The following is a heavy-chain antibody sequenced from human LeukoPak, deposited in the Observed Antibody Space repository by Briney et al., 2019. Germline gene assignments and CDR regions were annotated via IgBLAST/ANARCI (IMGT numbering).Heavy chain of an antibody. Sequence: SETLSLTCAVYGGSFSGYYWSWVRQPPGKGLEWIGEINHSGSTNYNPSLKSRVTISVDTSKNQFSLKLNSVTAADTAVYYCARLETYYYDSSGYYLFDYWGQGTLVTVSS. D-gene: IGHD3-22*01. CDR2: INHSGST. V-gene: IGHV4-34*01. J-gene: IGHJ4*02. CDR1: GGSFSGYY. CDR3: ARLETYYYDSSGYYLFDY.